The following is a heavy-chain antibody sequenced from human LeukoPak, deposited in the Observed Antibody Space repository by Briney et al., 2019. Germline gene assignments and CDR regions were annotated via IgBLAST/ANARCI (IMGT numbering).Heavy chain of an antibody. CDR1: GSSLTELS. V-gene: IGHV1-24*01. CDR2: FDPEDDEK. J-gene: IGHJ4*02. CDR3: ATETTAGTLDY. Sequence: ASVKVSCKVSGSSLTELSMHWVRQAPGKGLEWMGGFDPEDDEKIYAQKFQGRVTMTEDTSTDTAYMELSSPRSEDTAVYYCATETTAGTLDYWGQGTLVTVSS. D-gene: IGHD6-13*01.